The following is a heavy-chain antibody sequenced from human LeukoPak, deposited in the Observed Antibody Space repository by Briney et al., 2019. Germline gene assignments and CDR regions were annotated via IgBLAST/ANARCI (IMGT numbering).Heavy chain of an antibody. J-gene: IGHJ4*02. CDR3: ATSHIVVVTAPRDWFRIDY. D-gene: IGHD2-21*02. CDR2: INPSGGST. Sequence: ASVKVSCKASGYTFTSYYMHWVRQAPGQGLEWMGIINPSGGSTSYAQKFQGRVTMTRDTSTSTVYMELSSLRSEDTAVYYCATSHIVVVTAPRDWFRIDYWGQGTLVTVSS. CDR1: GYTFTSYY. V-gene: IGHV1-46*01.